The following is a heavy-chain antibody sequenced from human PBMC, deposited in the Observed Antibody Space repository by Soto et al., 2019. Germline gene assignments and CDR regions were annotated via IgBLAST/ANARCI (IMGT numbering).Heavy chain of an antibody. CDR2: IYCSGST. V-gene: IGHV4-31*03. D-gene: IGHD3-3*01. J-gene: IGHJ6*02. CDR3: ARQRTNYDFWSGYSQGYGMDV. CDR1: GGSISSGGYY. Sequence: SETLSLTCTVSGGSISSGGYYWSWIRQHPGKGLEWIGYIYCSGSTYYNPSLKSRVTISVDTSKNQFSLKLSSVTAADTAVYYCARQRTNYDFWSGYSQGYGMDVWGQGTTVTVSS.